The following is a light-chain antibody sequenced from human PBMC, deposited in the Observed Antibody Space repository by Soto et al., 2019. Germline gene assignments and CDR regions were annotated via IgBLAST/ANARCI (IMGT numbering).Light chain of an antibody. CDR1: SSDVGNYNR. Sequence: QSVLTQPPSVSGSPGQSVAISCTGTSSDVGNYNRVSWYQQPPGTAPKLMIYEVSNRPSGVPDRFSGSKSGNTASLTISGLQAEDEADYYCCSYTTSSTYVFGPGTKVTVL. CDR2: EVS. V-gene: IGLV2-18*02. CDR3: CSYTTSSTYV. J-gene: IGLJ1*01.